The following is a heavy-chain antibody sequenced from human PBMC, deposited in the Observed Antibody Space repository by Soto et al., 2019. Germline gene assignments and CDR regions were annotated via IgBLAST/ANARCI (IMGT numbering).Heavy chain of an antibody. D-gene: IGHD3-3*01. Sequence: GASVKVSCKASGYTFSNHYMHWVRQAPGQGLEWMGLIHTNGGGTTYAQRFQGRLTMTSDTSTSTMYLELSSLRSEDAAVYYCARGVTLVGAILTRGMDVWVQGTTVTVSS. J-gene: IGHJ6*02. CDR1: GYTFSNHY. CDR3: ARGVTLVGAILTRGMDV. CDR2: IHTNGGGT. V-gene: IGHV1-46*01.